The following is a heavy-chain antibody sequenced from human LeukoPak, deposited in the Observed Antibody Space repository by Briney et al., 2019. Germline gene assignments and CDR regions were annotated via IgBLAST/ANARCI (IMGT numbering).Heavy chain of an antibody. J-gene: IGHJ4*02. V-gene: IGHV4-30-2*01. D-gene: IGHD3-10*01. Sequence: SQTLSLTCAVSGGSISSGGYSWSWIRQPPGKGLEWIGYIYHSGSTYYNPSLKSRVTISVDRSENQFSLKLSSVTAADTAVYYCARGSMVRGVNFDYWGQGTLVTVSS. CDR3: ARGSMVRGVNFDY. CDR1: GGSISSGGYS. CDR2: IYHSGST.